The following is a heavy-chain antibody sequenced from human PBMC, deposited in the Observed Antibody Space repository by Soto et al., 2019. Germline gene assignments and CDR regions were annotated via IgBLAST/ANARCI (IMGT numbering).Heavy chain of an antibody. Sequence: QEQLVESGGDVVQPGRSLTLSCAASGFTFSANAMHWVRQAPGKGLEWLAVIAYDGTIKIYRDSVKGRFTISRDDSKSTLYLQMNSLRPEDTAVYYCARDKIKGAPDYLDSWGQGTLVTVSS. V-gene: IGHV3-30-3*01. CDR1: GFTFSANA. CDR3: ARDKIKGAPDYLDS. D-gene: IGHD1-26*01. CDR2: IAYDGTIK. J-gene: IGHJ4*02.